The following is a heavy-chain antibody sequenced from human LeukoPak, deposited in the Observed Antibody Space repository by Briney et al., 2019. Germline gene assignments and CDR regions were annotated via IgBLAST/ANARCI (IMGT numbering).Heavy chain of an antibody. CDR3: AKAVQQWLALDY. CDR1: GFTFSSYG. V-gene: IGHV3-30*18. D-gene: IGHD6-19*01. Sequence: GRSLRLSCAASGFTFSSYGMHWVRQAPGKGLEWVAVISYDGRNKYYADSVKGRFTISRDNSKNTLYLQMNSLRAEDTAVYYCAKAVQQWLALDYWGQGTLVTVSS. J-gene: IGHJ4*02. CDR2: ISYDGRNK.